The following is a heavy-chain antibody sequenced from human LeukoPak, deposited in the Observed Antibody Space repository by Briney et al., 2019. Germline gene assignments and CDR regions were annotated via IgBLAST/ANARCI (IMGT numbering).Heavy chain of an antibody. CDR3: ARGGGDSSGYYHDY. D-gene: IGHD3-22*01. Sequence: PSETLSLTCAVYGGSLSGYYWSWIRQPPGKGLEWIGEINHSGSTNYNPSLKSRVTISVDTSKNQFSLKLSSVTAADTAVYYCARGGGDSSGYYHDYWGQGTLVTVSS. CDR2: INHSGST. V-gene: IGHV4-34*01. J-gene: IGHJ4*02. CDR1: GGSLSGYY.